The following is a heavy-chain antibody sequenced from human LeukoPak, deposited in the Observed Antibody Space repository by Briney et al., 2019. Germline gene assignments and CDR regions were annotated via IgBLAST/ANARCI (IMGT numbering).Heavy chain of an antibody. V-gene: IGHV4-31*03. D-gene: IGHD3-16*01. CDR2: IYYSGST. Sequence: SETLSLTCTVSGDSISRSTYYWSWIRQHPGKGLEWIGYIYYSGSTYYNPSLKSRVTISVDTSKNQFSLKLSSVTAADTAVYYCARAGGFFSPFGYWGQGTLVTVSS. J-gene: IGHJ4*02. CDR3: ARAGGFFSPFGY. CDR1: GDSISRSTYY.